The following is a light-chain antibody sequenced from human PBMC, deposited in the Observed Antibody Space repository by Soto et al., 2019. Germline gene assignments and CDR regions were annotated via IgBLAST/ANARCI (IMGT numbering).Light chain of an antibody. V-gene: IGLV2-11*01. CDR1: SSDVGGYNF. J-gene: IGLJ2*01. CDR3: CSYAGSHFL. Sequence: QSALTQPRSVSGSPGQSVTISCTGTSSDVGGYNFVSWYQQHPGKAPKLMIYDVSQRPSGVPDRFSGSKSGNRASLTISGLQDEDEADYYCCSYAGSHFLFGGGTKLTVL. CDR2: DVS.